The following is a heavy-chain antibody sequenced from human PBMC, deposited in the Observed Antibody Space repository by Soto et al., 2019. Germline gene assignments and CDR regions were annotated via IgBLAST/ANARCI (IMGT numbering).Heavy chain of an antibody. V-gene: IGHV4-61*05. CDR1: GCSISSSGYH. CDR2: IYYSGST. J-gene: IGHJ4*02. Sequence: SETLSLTCTVSGCSISSSGYHWGRIRQPPGKGLEWIGNIYYSGSTNYNPSLKSRVTISVDTSKNQFSLKLSSVTAADTAVYYCARRWGRTFDYWGQGTLVTVSS. D-gene: IGHD7-27*01. CDR3: ARRWGRTFDY.